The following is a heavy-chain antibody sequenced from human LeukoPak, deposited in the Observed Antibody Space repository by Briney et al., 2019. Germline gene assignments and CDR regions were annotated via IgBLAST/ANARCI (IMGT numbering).Heavy chain of an antibody. CDR1: GYTFTGYY. Sequence: ASVKVSCKTSGYTFTGYYMHWVRQAPGQGLEWMGWINPNSGGTNYAQKFQGRVTMTRDTSISTAYMELSRLRSHDTAVYYCARDEVLPHTMIVVEGCFDIWGQGTMVTVSS. CDR2: INPNSGGT. D-gene: IGHD3-22*01. CDR3: ARDEVLPHTMIVVEGCFDI. J-gene: IGHJ3*02. V-gene: IGHV1-2*02.